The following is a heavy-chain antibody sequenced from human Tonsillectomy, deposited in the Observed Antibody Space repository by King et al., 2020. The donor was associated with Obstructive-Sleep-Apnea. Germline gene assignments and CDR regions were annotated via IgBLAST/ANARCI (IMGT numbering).Heavy chain of an antibody. CDR2: IYYSGST. CDR3: ARGGVRYLDWLLPHAYGMDV. D-gene: IGHD3-9*01. CDR1: GGSISSGDYY. J-gene: IGHJ6*02. Sequence: QLQESGPGLVKPSQTLSLTCTVSGGSISSGDYYWSWIRQPPGKGLEWIGYIYYSGSTYYNPSLKSRVTISVDTSKNQFSLKPSSVTAAATAVFYCARGGVRYLDWLLPHAYGMDVWGQGTTVPVSS. V-gene: IGHV4-30-4*01.